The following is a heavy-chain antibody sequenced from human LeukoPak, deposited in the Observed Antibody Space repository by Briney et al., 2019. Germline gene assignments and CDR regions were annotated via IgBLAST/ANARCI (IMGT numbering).Heavy chain of an antibody. Sequence: SETLSLTCAVYGESFSGYYWSWIRQPPGKGLEWVGEINHSGSTNYNPSLKGRVTISVDTSKNQFSLKLSSVTAADTAVYYCARGKLTEFDYWGQGTLVTVSS. CDR1: GESFSGYY. CDR2: INHSGST. J-gene: IGHJ4*02. CDR3: ARGKLTEFDY. D-gene: IGHD1-14*01. V-gene: IGHV4-34*01.